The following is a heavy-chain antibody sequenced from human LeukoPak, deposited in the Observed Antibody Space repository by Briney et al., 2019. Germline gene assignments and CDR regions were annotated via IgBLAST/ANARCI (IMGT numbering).Heavy chain of an antibody. Sequence: PGGSLRLSCAASGFTFDDYAMHWVRQAPGKGLEWVSGISWNSGSIGYADSVKGRFTISRDNAKNPLYLQMNSLRAEDTALYYCAKDNYYDSSGYFDYWGQGTLVTVSS. J-gene: IGHJ4*02. V-gene: IGHV3-9*01. CDR2: ISWNSGSI. D-gene: IGHD3-22*01. CDR1: GFTFDDYA. CDR3: AKDNYYDSSGYFDY.